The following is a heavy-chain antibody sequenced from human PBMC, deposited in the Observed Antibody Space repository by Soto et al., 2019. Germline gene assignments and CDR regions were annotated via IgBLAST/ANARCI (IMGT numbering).Heavy chain of an antibody. Sequence: QVQLVESGGGLVKPGGSLRLSCAASGFTFSDYYMSWIRQAPGKGLEWVSYISSSSSYTNYADSVKGRFTISRDNAKNSLYLQMNSLRAEDTAVYYCARDTTVFWFGELLGPNYYYYGMDVWGQGTTVTVSS. D-gene: IGHD3-10*01. CDR3: ARDTTVFWFGELLGPNYYYYGMDV. V-gene: IGHV3-11*05. CDR2: ISSSSSYT. J-gene: IGHJ6*02. CDR1: GFTFSDYY.